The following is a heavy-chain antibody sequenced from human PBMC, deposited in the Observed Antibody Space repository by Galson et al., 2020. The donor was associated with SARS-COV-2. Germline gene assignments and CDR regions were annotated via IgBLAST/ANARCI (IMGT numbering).Heavy chain of an antibody. Sequence: TGGSLRLSCAASGFTFSSYAMSWVRQAPGKGLDWVSGISGSGGSTYYADSVKGRSTISRDISKNTLYLQMNSLRAEDTAVYYCAKDSRVIPASMDYFDYWGQGTLVTVSS. CDR3: AKDSRVIPASMDYFDY. CDR2: ISGSGGST. CDR1: GFTFSSYA. V-gene: IGHV3-23*01. J-gene: IGHJ4*02. D-gene: IGHD2-2*01.